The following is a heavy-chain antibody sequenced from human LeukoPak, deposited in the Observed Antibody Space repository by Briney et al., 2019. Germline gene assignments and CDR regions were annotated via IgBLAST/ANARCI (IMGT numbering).Heavy chain of an antibody. Sequence: PGGSLRLSCAASGFTFSNYWMHWVRQAPGKGLEWVSGISWNSGSIGYADSVKGRFTISRDNAKDSLYLQMNSLRAEDTALYYCAKGVRITMVRGAFDIWGQGTMVTVSS. V-gene: IGHV3-9*01. J-gene: IGHJ3*02. CDR3: AKGVRITMVRGAFDI. CDR2: ISWNSGSI. CDR1: GFTFSNYW. D-gene: IGHD3-10*01.